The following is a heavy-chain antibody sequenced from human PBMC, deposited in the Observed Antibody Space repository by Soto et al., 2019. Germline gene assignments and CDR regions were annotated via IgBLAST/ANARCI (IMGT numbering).Heavy chain of an antibody. D-gene: IGHD5-12*01. CDR2: MNPNTGNT. Sequence: ASAEVSWQDSGFSLVDYYHQWVRQAPGQGLEWMGWMNPNTGNTRYAQEFQGRFTMTRDTSTSTAFMELSSLRSADTAVYYCARGKLATLTDFWGQGSRVTV. V-gene: IGHV1-8*01. J-gene: IGHJ4*02. CDR3: ARGKLATLTDF. CDR1: GFSLVDYY.